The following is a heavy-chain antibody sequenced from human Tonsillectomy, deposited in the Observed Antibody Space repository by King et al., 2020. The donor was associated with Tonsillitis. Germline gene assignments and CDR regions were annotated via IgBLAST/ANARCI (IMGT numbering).Heavy chain of an antibody. CDR1: GFTFSRYA. Sequence: VQLVESGRGVVQPERSLRLSCAASGFTFSRYAMHWVRQAPGKGLEWLAVISYDGSNRYYADSVKGRFTIHRDSSWNTLYLQRNSLGDEDTAVYYCARWARDRSGYFLHYYLDSWGQGPLVTVSS. V-gene: IGHV3-30*04. CDR2: ISYDGSNR. CDR3: ARWARDRSGYFLHYYLDS. J-gene: IGHJ4*02. D-gene: IGHD3-22*01.